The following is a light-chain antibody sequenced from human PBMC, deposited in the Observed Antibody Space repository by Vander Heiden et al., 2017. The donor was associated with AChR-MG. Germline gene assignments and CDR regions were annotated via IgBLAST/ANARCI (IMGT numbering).Light chain of an antibody. CDR1: KLGDKY. J-gene: IGLJ2*01. CDR3: QAWDSSTHVV. V-gene: IGLV3-1*01. CDR2: QDS. Sequence: SYELTHPPSVSVSPGQTASITCSGDKLGDKYACWYQQKPGQSPVLVIYQDSKRPSGIPGRFSGSNSGNTATLTISGTQAMDEADYYCQAWDSSTHVVFGGGTKLTVL.